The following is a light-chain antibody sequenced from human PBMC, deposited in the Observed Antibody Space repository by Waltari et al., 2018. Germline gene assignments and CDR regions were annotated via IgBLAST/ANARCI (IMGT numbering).Light chain of an antibody. CDR3: QTGGHGTWV. J-gene: IGLJ3*02. CDR2: VNSDGSH. Sequence: QLVLPQSPSASASLGASVKLTCTLSSGHTSNIVAWLQQQPEKGPRYLMKVNSDGSHSKGDEIPDRFSGSSSGPERYLTISSLQSEDEADYYCQTGGHGTWVFGGGTKLTVL. V-gene: IGLV4-69*01. CDR1: SGHTSNI.